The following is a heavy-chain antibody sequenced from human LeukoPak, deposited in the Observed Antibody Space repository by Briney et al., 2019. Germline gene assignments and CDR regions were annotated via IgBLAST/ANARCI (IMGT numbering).Heavy chain of an antibody. V-gene: IGHV3-23*01. CDR3: ATYCGGDCYSEHIDY. D-gene: IGHD2-21*02. Sequence: GGSLRLSCAASGFTFSSYAMSWFRQAPGKGLEWVSAISGSGGSTYYADSVKGRFTISRDNSKNTLYLQMNSLRAEDTAVYYCATYCGGDCYSEHIDYWGQGTLVTVSS. CDR1: GFTFSSYA. J-gene: IGHJ4*02. CDR2: ISGSGGST.